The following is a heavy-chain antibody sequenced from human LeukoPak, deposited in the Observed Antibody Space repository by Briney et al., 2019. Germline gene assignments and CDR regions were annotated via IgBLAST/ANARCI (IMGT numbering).Heavy chain of an antibody. CDR2: ISSSSNYI. J-gene: IGHJ4*02. D-gene: IGHD3-10*01. CDR1: GFTFSSYA. CDR3: AKDSYWFGESPSYFDY. V-gene: IGHV3-21*01. Sequence: PGGSLRLSCAASGFTFSSYAMNWVRQAPGKGLEWVSSISSSSNYIYYTDSVKGRFTISRDNAKNSLYLQMNSLRAEDTAVYYCAKDSYWFGESPSYFDYWGQGTLVTVSS.